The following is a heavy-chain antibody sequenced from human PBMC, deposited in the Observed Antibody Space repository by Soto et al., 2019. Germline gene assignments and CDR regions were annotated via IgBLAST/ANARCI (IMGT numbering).Heavy chain of an antibody. J-gene: IGHJ4*02. CDR1: GGSISSGGYS. V-gene: IGHV4-30-2*01. CDR3: ASGPPSGY. Sequence: QLQLQESGSGLVKPSQTLSLTCAVSGGSISSGGYSWSWIRQPPGKGLEWIGYIYHSGSTYYNPSLKSRVRISGDRPKTPFPLNPSSVTAADTAVYYCASGPPSGYWGQGTLVTVSS. CDR2: IYHSGST.